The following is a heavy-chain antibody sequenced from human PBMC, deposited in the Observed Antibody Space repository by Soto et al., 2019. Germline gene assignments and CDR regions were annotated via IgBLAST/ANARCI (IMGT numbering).Heavy chain of an antibody. J-gene: IGHJ6*02. CDR3: AKDGTVVVPAAMDAEYSGMDV. CDR1: GFTFGNYG. V-gene: IGHV3-30*18. Sequence: GGSLRLSCEVSGFTFGNYGMHWVRRAPGKGLEWVSCLSDVGSNKYYAASVKGRFTMSRDNSKSTLYLQMNSLSAEDTAIYYCAKDGTVVVPAAMDAEYSGMDVWGQGTTVTVSS. CDR2: LSDVGSNK. D-gene: IGHD2-2*01.